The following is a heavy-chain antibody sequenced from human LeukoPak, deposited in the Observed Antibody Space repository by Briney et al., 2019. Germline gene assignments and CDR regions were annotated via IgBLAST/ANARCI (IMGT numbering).Heavy chain of an antibody. CDR1: GASITTYY. CDR3: ARGSSGYYYG. CDR2: TYSSGST. J-gene: IGHJ4*02. Sequence: PSDTLSLTCTVSGASITTYYWTWIRQPAGKGLEWIGRTYSSGSTNYNPSLKSRVTMSIDTSKNQVSLRLNSVTAADTAAYYCARGSSGYYYGWGQGTLVTVSS. V-gene: IGHV4-4*07. D-gene: IGHD3-22*01.